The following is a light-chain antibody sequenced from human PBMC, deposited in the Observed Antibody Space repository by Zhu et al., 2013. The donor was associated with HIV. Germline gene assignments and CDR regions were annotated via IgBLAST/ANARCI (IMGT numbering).Light chain of an antibody. CDR1: QSIRNY. CDR2: AES. J-gene: IGKJ2*02. Sequence: DIQMTQSPSSLSASIGDTVTITCRASQSIRNYLNWYQQKPGKAPKLLIYAESILQSGVPSRFSGTGYGTDFTLTINGLQPDDFATYYCQQSYSNPPGTFGQGTKLEIK. V-gene: IGKV1-39*01. CDR3: QQSYSNPPGT.